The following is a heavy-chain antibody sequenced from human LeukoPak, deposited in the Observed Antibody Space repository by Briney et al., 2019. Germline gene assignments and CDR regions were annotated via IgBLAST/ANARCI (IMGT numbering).Heavy chain of an antibody. CDR3: TTTWGSSWYGAEGDAFDI. Sequence: PGGSLRLSCAASGFTFSNAWMSWVRQAPGKGLEWVGRIKSKTDGGTTDYAAPVKGRLTISRDDSKNTLYLQMNSLKTEDTAVYYCTTTWGSSWYGAEGDAFDIWGQGTMVTVSS. CDR2: IKSKTDGGTT. CDR1: GFTFSNAW. V-gene: IGHV3-15*01. J-gene: IGHJ3*02. D-gene: IGHD6-13*01.